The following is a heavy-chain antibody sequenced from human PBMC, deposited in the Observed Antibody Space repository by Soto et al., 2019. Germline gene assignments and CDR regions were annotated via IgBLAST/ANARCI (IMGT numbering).Heavy chain of an antibody. CDR1: GFTFGDYA. CDR2: IRSRPNGGTT. J-gene: IGHJ4*02. D-gene: IGHD1-1*01. V-gene: IGHV3-49*03. CDR3: NRHQLGPYDY. Sequence: EVQLVESGGGLVQPGRSLRLSCTVSGFTFGDYAMSWFRQAPGKGLEWVGFIRSRPNGGTTEYAASVKGRFTISRDDSKSIAYLQMNSLKTEDTAVYYCNRHQLGPYDYWGQGTLVTVSS.